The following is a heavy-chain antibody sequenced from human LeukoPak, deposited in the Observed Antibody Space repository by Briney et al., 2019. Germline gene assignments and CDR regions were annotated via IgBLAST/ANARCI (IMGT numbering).Heavy chain of an antibody. CDR1: GGSISSGSYY. J-gene: IGHJ5*02. V-gene: IGHV4-61*01. D-gene: IGHD3-10*01. CDR3: ARRIGGSGSYYLYNWFDP. CDR2: IYYSGST. Sequence: SQTLSLTCTVSGGSISSGSYYWSWIRQPPGKGLEWIGYIYYSGSTNYNPSLKSRVTISVDTSKNQFSLKLSSVTAADTAVYYCARRIGGSGSYYLYNWFDPWGQGTLVTVSS.